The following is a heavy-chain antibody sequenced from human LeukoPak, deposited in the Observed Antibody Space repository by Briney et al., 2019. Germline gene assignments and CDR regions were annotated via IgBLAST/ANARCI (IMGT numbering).Heavy chain of an antibody. Sequence: SETLSLTCTLSGGSISSHYWSWIRQPPGKGLEWIGYIYYSGSTNYNPSLKSRVTISVDTSKNQFSLKLSSVTAADTAVYYCARYSGWFDPWGQGTLVTVSS. CDR1: GGSISSHY. J-gene: IGHJ5*02. V-gene: IGHV4-59*11. CDR3: ARYSGWFDP. D-gene: IGHD6-13*01. CDR2: IYYSGST.